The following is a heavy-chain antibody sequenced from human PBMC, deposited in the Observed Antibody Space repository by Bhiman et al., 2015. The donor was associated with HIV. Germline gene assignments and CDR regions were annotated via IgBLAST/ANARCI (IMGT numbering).Heavy chain of an antibody. Sequence: EAQLLESGGAWSSRGGRLRLSCGASGFTFSTYTISWVRQAPEKGLEWVAGIYGSASRTFYADAVKGRFTISRDNSRNTAYLQMNSLRVDDTAIYYCAKDREPDGLWPIDLWGLGTVVTVSS. V-gene: IGHV3-23*05. CDR2: IYGSASRT. J-gene: IGHJ5*02. D-gene: IGHD1-14*01. CDR1: GFTFSTYT. CDR3: AKDREPDGLWPIDL.